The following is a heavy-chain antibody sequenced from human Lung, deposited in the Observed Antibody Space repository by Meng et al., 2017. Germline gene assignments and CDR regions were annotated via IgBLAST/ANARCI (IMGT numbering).Heavy chain of an antibody. J-gene: IGHJ4*02. CDR2: INHSGST. CDR1: GGSFSGYY. D-gene: IGHD1-14*01. Sequence: QVQLQQWGAGLLKPSETLSLTSAVYGGSFSGYYWSWIRQPPGKGLEWIGEINHSGSTNYNPSLKSRVTISVDTSKNHFSLKLNSVTAADTAVFYCARGEREPDYWGQGTLVTVSS. CDR3: ARGEREPDY. V-gene: IGHV4-34*01.